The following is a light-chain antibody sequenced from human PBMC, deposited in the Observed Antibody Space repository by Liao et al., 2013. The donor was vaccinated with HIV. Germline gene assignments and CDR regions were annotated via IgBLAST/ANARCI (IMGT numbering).Light chain of an antibody. Sequence: YDLTQPPSVSVSPGQTATITCSGDKLGDKYVSWYQQKPGQSPIAVIYQRTNRPSGIPARFSASNSGNTATLTISGTQAMDEADYYCQAWVQSTYWVFGGGTKLTVL. CDR3: QAWVQSTYWV. J-gene: IGLJ3*02. CDR2: QRT. V-gene: IGLV3-1*01. CDR1: KLGDKY.